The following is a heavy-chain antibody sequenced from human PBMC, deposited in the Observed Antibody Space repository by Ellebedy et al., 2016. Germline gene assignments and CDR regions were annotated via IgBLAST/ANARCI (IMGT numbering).Heavy chain of an antibody. D-gene: IGHD6-13*01. CDR2: ISRSGSTI. V-gene: IGHV3-11*04. Sequence: GGSLRLSXAASGFTLSDYYMSWIRQSPGKGLEWVSYISRSGSTINYADSVKGRFTISRDNAKNSLYLQMNSLRAEDTAVYYCTSRFLISSSGDGHWFDPWGQGTLVTVSS. CDR1: GFTLSDYY. CDR3: TSRFLISSSGDGHWFDP. J-gene: IGHJ5*02.